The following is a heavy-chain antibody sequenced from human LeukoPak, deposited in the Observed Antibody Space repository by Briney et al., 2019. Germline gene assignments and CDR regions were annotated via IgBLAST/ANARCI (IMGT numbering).Heavy chain of an antibody. J-gene: IGHJ4*02. CDR1: GFTFSSYS. V-gene: IGHV3-21*01. D-gene: IGHD3-22*01. Sequence: PGGSLRLSCAASGFTFSSYSMNWVRQAPGKGLEWVSSISSSSSYIYYAASVKGRFTISRDNAKNSLYLQMNSLRAEDTAMYYCARDPLGYYDSSGYNRGVIDYWGQGTLVTVSS. CDR3: ARDPLGYYDSSGYNRGVIDY. CDR2: ISSSSSYI.